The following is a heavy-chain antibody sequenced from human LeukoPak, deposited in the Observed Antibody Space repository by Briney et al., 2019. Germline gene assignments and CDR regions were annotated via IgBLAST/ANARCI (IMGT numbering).Heavy chain of an antibody. D-gene: IGHD3-9*01. J-gene: IGHJ4*02. CDR1: GLTFSDYW. V-gene: IGHV3-33*08. Sequence: PGGSLRLSCAASGLTFSDYWMSWVRQAPGKVLEWVAFIWYDGSNKYYADSVKGRFTISRDNSKNNSKNTLYLQMNSLRAEDTAVYYCARDEGSDYDILTGYYTLGYFDYWGQGTLVTVSS. CDR3: ARDEGSDYDILTGYYTLGYFDY. CDR2: IWYDGSNK.